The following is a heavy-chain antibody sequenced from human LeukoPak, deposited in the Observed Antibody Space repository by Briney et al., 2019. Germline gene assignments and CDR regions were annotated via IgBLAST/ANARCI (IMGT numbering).Heavy chain of an antibody. CDR3: STIAAAGYFDY. J-gene: IGHJ4*02. CDR2: ISGRGGST. Sequence: GGSLRLSFAASGFTFSSYAMSWVRQAPGKGLEWVSAISGRGGSTYYADSVKGRFTISRDNSKNTLYLQMNSLKTEDTAVYYCSTIAAAGYFDYRGQGTLVTVSS. D-gene: IGHD6-13*01. CDR1: GFTFSSYA. V-gene: IGHV3-23*01.